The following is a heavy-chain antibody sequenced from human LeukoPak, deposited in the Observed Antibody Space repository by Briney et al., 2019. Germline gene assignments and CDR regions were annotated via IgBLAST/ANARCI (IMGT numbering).Heavy chain of an antibody. CDR1: GYTFTVYY. D-gene: IGHD2-21*02. Sequence: ASVKVSCKASGYTFTVYYMHWVRQAPAQGLEWMGWINPNSGGTNYAQKFQGRVTMTRDTSISTAYMELSRLRSDDTAVYYCARDHGGGDPGWFDPWGQGTLVTVSS. J-gene: IGHJ5*02. CDR3: ARDHGGGDPGWFDP. V-gene: IGHV1-2*02. CDR2: INPNSGGT.